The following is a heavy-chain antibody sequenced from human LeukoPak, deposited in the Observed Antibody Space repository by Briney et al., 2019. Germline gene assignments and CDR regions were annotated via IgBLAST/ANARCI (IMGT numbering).Heavy chain of an antibody. CDR3: ARRKYSSCWANRKNNWFDP. J-gene: IGHJ5*02. CDR1: GGSFSGYY. V-gene: IGHV4-34*01. Sequence: SETLSLTCAVSGGSFSGYYRSWIRQPPGKGLEWIGDINHSGSTNYNPSLKSRVTISIDKSKNQFSLKLSSVTAADTAVYYCARRKYSSCWANRKNNWFDPWGEGTLVTVSS. D-gene: IGHD6-19*01. CDR2: INHSGST.